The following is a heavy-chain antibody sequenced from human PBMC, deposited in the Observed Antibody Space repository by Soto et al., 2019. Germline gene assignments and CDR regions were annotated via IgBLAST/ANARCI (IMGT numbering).Heavy chain of an antibody. D-gene: IGHD6-13*01. V-gene: IGHV3-48*03. CDR3: AKDRQQQLLLDYYYGMDV. Sequence: GGSLRLSCEASEFTFSNYEMNWVRQSPGNGLEWVSYISSSGSTKKYANSVEGRFTISRDNAKNSLNLQMNNLRAEDTAVYYCAKDRQQQLLLDYYYGMDVWGQGTTVTVSS. CDR2: ISSSGSTK. CDR1: EFTFSNYE. J-gene: IGHJ6*02.